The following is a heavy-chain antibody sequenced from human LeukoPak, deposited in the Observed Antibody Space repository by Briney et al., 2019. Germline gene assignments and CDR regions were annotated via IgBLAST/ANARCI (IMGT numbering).Heavy chain of an antibody. J-gene: IGHJ5*02. CDR2: ISSSGSTI. Sequence: GGSLRLSCAASGFTFSSYEMNWVRQAPGKGLEWVSYISSSGSTIYYADSVKGRFTISRDNAKNSPYLQMNSLRAEDTAVYYCARLSSGAFDPWGQGTLVTVSS. CDR1: GFTFSSYE. V-gene: IGHV3-48*03. CDR3: ARLSSGAFDP. D-gene: IGHD6-19*01.